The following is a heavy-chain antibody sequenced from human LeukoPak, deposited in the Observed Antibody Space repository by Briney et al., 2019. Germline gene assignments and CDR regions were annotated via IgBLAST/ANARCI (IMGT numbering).Heavy chain of an antibody. CDR3: AKDGGQWESPHWFDL. CDR2: ISISGNII. D-gene: IGHD1-26*01. J-gene: IGHJ5*02. V-gene: IGHV3-23*01. CDR1: GFIVSTCA. Sequence: GGSLRLSCAAPGFIVSTCAMTWVRKAPGKGLEWVSSISISGNIIYYADSVKGRFTISRDNFRNTLYLQMNSLTAEDTALYYCAKDGGQWESPHWFDLWGQGTLVTVSA.